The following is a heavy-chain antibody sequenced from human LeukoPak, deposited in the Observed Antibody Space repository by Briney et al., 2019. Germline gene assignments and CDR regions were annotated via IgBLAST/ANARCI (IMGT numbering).Heavy chain of an antibody. CDR1: GGSFSGYY. J-gene: IGHJ4*02. V-gene: IGHV4-34*01. CDR2: INHSGST. CDR3: ASYTAGGGGLDY. D-gene: IGHD5-18*01. Sequence: SETLSPTCAVYGGSFSGYYWSWIRQPPGKGLEWIGEINHSGSTNYNPSLKSRVTISVDTSKNQFSLKLSSVTAADTAVYYCASYTAGGGGLDYWGQGTLVTVSS.